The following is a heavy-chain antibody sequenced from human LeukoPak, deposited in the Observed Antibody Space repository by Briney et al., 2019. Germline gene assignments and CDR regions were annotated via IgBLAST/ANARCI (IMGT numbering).Heavy chain of an antibody. J-gene: IGHJ5*02. V-gene: IGHV3-30*02. CDR3: AKATLDSSGYSNWFDP. CDR1: GFTFSSYG. D-gene: IGHD3-22*01. Sequence: GGSLRLSCAASGFTFSSYGMHWVRHAPGKGLEWVAFIRYDGSNKYYADSVKGRFTISRDNSKNTLYLQMNSLRAEDTAVYYCAKATLDSSGYSNWFDPWGQGTLVTVSS. CDR2: IRYDGSNK.